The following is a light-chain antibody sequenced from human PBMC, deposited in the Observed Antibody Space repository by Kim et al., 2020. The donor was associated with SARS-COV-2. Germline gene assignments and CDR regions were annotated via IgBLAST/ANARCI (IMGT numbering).Light chain of an antibody. Sequence: SSELTQDPAVSVALGQTVRITCQGDSLRSYYASWYQQKPGQAPVLVIYGKNNRPSGIPDRFSGSSSGNTASLTITEAQAEDEADYYCNSRDSSGNNWVFGGGTQLTVL. CDR1: SLRSYY. J-gene: IGLJ3*02. CDR3: NSRDSSGNNWV. CDR2: GKN. V-gene: IGLV3-19*01.